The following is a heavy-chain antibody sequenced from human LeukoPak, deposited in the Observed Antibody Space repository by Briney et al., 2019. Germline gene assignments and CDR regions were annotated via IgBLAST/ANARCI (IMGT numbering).Heavy chain of an antibody. V-gene: IGHV4-4*07. CDR2: IYTSGST. J-gene: IGHJ6*03. D-gene: IGHD3-10*01. CDR1: GGSISSYY. Sequence: SETLSLTCTVSGGSISSYYWSWIRQPAGKGLEWIGRIYTSGSTNYNPSLKSRVTISVDTSKNQFSLKLSSVTAADTAVYYCARESGITMVRGVFLYYMDVWGKGTTVTISS. CDR3: ARESGITMVRGVFLYYMDV.